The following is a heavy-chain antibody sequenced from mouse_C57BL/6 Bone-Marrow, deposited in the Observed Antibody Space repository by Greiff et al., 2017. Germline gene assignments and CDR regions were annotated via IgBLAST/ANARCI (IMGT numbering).Heavy chain of an antibody. V-gene: IGHV3-6*01. CDR1: GYSITSGYY. CDR2: ISYDGSN. CDR3: ARRNYAKGSYCEV. J-gene: IGHJ1*03. Sequence: EVKLVESGPGLVKPSQSLSLTCSVTGYSITSGYYWNWIRQFPGNKLEWMGYISYDGSNNYNPSLKNRISITRDTSYNQSFLQLNSVTTEDPATYDCARRNYAKGSYCEVWGTETTGTVSS. D-gene: IGHD1-1*01.